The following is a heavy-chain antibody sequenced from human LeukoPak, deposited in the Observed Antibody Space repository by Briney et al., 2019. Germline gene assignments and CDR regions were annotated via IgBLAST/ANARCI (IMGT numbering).Heavy chain of an antibody. CDR1: GFTLSSYT. V-gene: IGHV3-21*01. CDR2: ISSTSSYI. D-gene: IGHD2-21*02. J-gene: IGHJ4*02. Sequence: GGSLRLSCAASGFTLSSYTINWVRQAPGKGLQWVSSISSTSSYINYADSVKGRFTISRDNAENSLYLEMNSLRVEDTAVYYCAKTGGRGDPSYYWGQGTLVTVSS. CDR3: AKTGGRGDPSYY.